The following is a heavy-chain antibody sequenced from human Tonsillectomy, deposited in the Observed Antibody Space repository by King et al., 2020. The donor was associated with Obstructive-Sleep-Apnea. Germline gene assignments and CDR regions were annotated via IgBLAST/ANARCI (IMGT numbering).Heavy chain of an antibody. CDR1: GYSISSGYY. D-gene: IGHD5-24*01. Sequence: VQLQESGPGLVKPSVTLSLTCTVSGYSISSGYYWGWIRQPPGKGLEWIGCLHPTWTAYNNPSLKSRVTISVDTSKNQISLRLTSVTAADTAVYYCARDRRDGFNYFFDYWGQGTLVTVSS. CDR2: LHPTWTA. J-gene: IGHJ4*02. CDR3: ARDRRDGFNYFFDY. V-gene: IGHV4-38-2*02.